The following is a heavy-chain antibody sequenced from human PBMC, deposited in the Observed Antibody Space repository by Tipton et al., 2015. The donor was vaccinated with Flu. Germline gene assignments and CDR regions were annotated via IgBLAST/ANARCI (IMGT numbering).Heavy chain of an antibody. CDR3: SRGLGVVVAVAFDI. CDR1: GGSFSGYY. Sequence: LSLTCAVYGGSFSGYYWSWIRQPPGKGLEWIGEINHSGSTNYNPSLKSRVTISVDTSKNQFSLKLSSVTAADTAVYYCSRGLGVVVAVAFDIWGQGTMVTVSS. J-gene: IGHJ3*02. D-gene: IGHD2-15*01. CDR2: INHSGST. V-gene: IGHV4-34*01.